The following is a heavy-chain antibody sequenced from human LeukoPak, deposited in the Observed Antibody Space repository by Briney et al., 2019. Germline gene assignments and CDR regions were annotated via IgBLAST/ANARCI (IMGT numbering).Heavy chain of an antibody. CDR2: ISGSGGST. J-gene: IGHJ5*02. CDR3: AKGRALGYCSSTSCYTNWFDP. Sequence: PGGSLRLSCAASGFTFSSYAMSWVRQAPGKGLEWVSAISGSGGSTYYADSVKGRFTISRDNSKNTLYLQTNSLRAEDTAVYYCAKGRALGYCSSTSCYTNWFDPWGQGTLVTVSS. V-gene: IGHV3-23*01. CDR1: GFTFSSYA. D-gene: IGHD2-2*02.